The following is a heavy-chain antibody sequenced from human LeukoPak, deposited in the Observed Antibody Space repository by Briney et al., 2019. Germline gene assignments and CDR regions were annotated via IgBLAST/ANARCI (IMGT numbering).Heavy chain of an antibody. CDR2: INPSGGST. Sequence: GASVKVSCKASGYTFTSYYMHWVRQAPGQGLEWMGIINPSGGSTSYAQKFQGRVTMTRDTSTSTVYMELSSLRSEDTAVYYCARGPYSGYDFLSVNFDYWGQGTLVTVSS. D-gene: IGHD5-12*01. V-gene: IGHV1-46*01. CDR1: GYTFTSYY. J-gene: IGHJ4*02. CDR3: ARGPYSGYDFLSVNFDY.